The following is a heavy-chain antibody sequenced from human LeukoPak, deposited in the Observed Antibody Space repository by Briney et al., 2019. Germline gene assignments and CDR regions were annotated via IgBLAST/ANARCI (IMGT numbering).Heavy chain of an antibody. CDR2: INSDGSST. Sequence: GGSLRLSCAASGFTFSSYWMHWVRQAPGKGLVWVSRINSDGSSTSYADSVKGRFTISRDNAKNTLYLQMNSLRAEDTAVYYCARTIFGVVTGFAYWGQGTLVTVSS. D-gene: IGHD3-3*01. CDR1: GFTFSSYW. CDR3: ARTIFGVVTGFAY. J-gene: IGHJ4*02. V-gene: IGHV3-74*01.